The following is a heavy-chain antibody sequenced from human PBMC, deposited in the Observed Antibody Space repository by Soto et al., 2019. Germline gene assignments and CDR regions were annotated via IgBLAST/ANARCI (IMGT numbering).Heavy chain of an antibody. J-gene: IGHJ6*02. Sequence: GGSLRLSCAASGFTFSSYAMSWVRQAPGKGLEWVSAISGSGGSTYYADSVKGRFTISRDNSKNTLYLQMNSLRAEDTAVYYCAKVLYHRLPPYYYYGMDVWGQGTSVSVSS. V-gene: IGHV3-23*01. CDR1: GFTFSSYA. CDR2: ISGSGGST. CDR3: AKVLYHRLPPYYYYGMDV. D-gene: IGHD2-2*01.